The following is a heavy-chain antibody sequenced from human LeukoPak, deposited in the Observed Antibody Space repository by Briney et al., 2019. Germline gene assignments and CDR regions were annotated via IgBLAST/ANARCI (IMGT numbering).Heavy chain of an antibody. Sequence: GESLKISCKGSGYSFTSYWIGWVRQMPGKGLEWMGIIYPGDSDTRYSPSFQGQVTISADKSISTAYLQWSSLKASDTAMHYCARRGQSGYDYYYYYGMDVWGQGTTVTVSS. V-gene: IGHV5-51*01. CDR1: GYSFTSYW. CDR3: ARRGQSGYDYYYYYGMDV. D-gene: IGHD5-12*01. CDR2: IYPGDSDT. J-gene: IGHJ6*02.